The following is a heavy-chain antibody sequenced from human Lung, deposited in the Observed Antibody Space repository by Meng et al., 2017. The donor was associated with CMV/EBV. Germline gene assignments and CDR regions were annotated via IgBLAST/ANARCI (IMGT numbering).Heavy chain of an antibody. V-gene: IGHV1-2*02. CDR2: INPNSGGT. D-gene: IGHD2-2*01. CDR3: ARRQYQLVGLAAFDI. CDR1: GYTFTGYY. J-gene: IGHJ3*02. Sequence: ASVXVSXXASGYTFTGYYMHWVRQAPGQGLEWMGWINPNSGGTNYAQKFQGRVTMTRDTSISTAYMELSRLRSDDTAVYYCARRQYQLVGLAAFDIWGQGTXVTVSS.